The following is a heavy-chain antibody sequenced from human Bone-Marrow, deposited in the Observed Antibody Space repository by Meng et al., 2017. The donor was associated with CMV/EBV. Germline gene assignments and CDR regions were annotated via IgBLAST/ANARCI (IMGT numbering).Heavy chain of an antibody. V-gene: IGHV3-21*01. J-gene: IGHJ4*02. CDR3: ARDFGSSFDY. CDR1: GFTFSSYS. D-gene: IGHD6-6*01. Sequence: GESLKISCAASGFTFSSYSMNWVRQAPGKGLEWVSSISSSSSYIYYADSVKGRFTISRDNAKNSLYLQMNSLRAEDTAVYYCARDFGSSFDYWGQGNLVTVDS. CDR2: ISSSSSYI.